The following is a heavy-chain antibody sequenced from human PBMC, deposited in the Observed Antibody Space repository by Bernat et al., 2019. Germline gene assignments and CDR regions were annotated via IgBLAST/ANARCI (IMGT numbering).Heavy chain of an antibody. CDR1: GFTFSSYG. D-gene: IGHD3-22*01. CDR3: AKDTYYYASSGYWWYFDL. Sequence: QVQLVESGGGVVQPGRSLRLSCAASGFTFSSYGMHWVRQAPGKGLEWVAVISYDGSNKYYADSVKGRFTISRDNSKNTLYLQMNSLRAEDTAVYYCAKDTYYYASSGYWWYFDLWGRGTLVTVSS. V-gene: IGHV3-30*18. CDR2: ISYDGSNK. J-gene: IGHJ2*01.